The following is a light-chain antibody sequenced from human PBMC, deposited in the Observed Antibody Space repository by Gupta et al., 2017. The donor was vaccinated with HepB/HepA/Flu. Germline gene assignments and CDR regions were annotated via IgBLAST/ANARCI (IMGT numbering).Light chain of an antibody. J-gene: IGKJ4*01. V-gene: IGKV3D-20*01. Sequence: EIVLTQSPATLSLSPGERATLSCGASQSVSRSYLAWYQQKPGLAPRLLIYDASSRATGIPDRVSGSGSGTDFTLTISRLEPEDFAVYYCQQYSNSPLTFGGGTKVEIK. CDR1: QSVSRSY. CDR3: QQYSNSPLT. CDR2: DAS.